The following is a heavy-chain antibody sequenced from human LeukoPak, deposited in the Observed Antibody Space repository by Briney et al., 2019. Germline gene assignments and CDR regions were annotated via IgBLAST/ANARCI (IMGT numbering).Heavy chain of an antibody. CDR3: ATVSSWLAFDI. J-gene: IGHJ3*02. D-gene: IGHD6-13*01. CDR2: IYYSGST. V-gene: IGHV4-31*03. CDR1: GGSISSGGYY. Sequence: PSETLSLTCTVSGGSISSGGYYWSWIRQHPGKGLEWIGYIYYSGSTYYNPSLKSRVTISVDTSKNQFSLKLSSVTAADTAVYYCATVSSWLAFDIWGQGTIVTVSS.